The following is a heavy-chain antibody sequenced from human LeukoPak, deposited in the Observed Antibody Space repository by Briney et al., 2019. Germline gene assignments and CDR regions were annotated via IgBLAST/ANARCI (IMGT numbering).Heavy chain of an antibody. J-gene: IGHJ4*02. Sequence: PGGSLRLSCAASGFTFSSYGIHWVRQAPGKGLEWVAFIRYDGSNEYYADSVKGRFTISRDNSKNTLYLQMNSLRAEDTAVYYCAKDGGCSSTSCYTEAPYYWGQGTLVTVSS. D-gene: IGHD2-2*02. CDR3: AKDGGCSSTSCYTEAPYY. V-gene: IGHV3-30*02. CDR1: GFTFSSYG. CDR2: IRYDGSNE.